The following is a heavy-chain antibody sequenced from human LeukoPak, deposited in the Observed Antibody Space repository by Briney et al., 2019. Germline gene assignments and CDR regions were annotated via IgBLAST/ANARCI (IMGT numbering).Heavy chain of an antibody. CDR1: GYTFTGYY. J-gene: IGHJ4*02. Sequence: ASVKVSCKASGYTFTGYYMHWVRQAPGQGPEWMGWINSKSGGTNYAQKFQGRVTMTRDTSINTAYMELSRLRSDDTAVYYCARDSHIAGVAYYFDYWGQGTLVTVSS. CDR2: INSKSGGT. V-gene: IGHV1-2*02. D-gene: IGHD6-13*01. CDR3: ARDSHIAGVAYYFDY.